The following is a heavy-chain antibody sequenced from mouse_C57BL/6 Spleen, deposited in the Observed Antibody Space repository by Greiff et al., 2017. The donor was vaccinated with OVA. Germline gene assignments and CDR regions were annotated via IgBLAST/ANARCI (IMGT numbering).Heavy chain of an antibody. Sequence: EVQLQQSGPVLVKPGASVKMSCKASGYTFTDYYMNWVKQSHGKSLEWIGVINPYNGGTSYNQKFKGKAALTVDKSSSTAYMELNSLTSEDSAVYYCARDGTTVVVHFDYWGQGTTLTVSS. CDR3: ARDGTTVVVHFDY. D-gene: IGHD1-1*01. J-gene: IGHJ2*01. V-gene: IGHV1-19*01. CDR1: GYTFTDYY. CDR2: INPYNGGT.